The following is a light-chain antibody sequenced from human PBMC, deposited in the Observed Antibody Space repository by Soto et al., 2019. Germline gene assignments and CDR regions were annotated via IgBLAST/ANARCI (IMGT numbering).Light chain of an antibody. CDR2: EVS. CDR1: SSDVGGYNY. Sequence: QSALTQPPSAAGSPGQSVTISCTGTSSDVGGYNYVSWYQQHPGKAPKRMISEVSKRPSGVPDRVSGSKSGNTASLTVSGLQAEDEADYYCSSFAGNNNLVFGGGTKLTVL. CDR3: SSFAGNNNLV. V-gene: IGLV2-8*01. J-gene: IGLJ2*01.